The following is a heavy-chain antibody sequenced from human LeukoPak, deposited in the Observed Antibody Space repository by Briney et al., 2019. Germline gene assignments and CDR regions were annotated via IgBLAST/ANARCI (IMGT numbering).Heavy chain of an antibody. Sequence: PSETLSLTCTVSGGSISSYYWNWIRQPPGKGLEWIGYIYYSGSTNYNPSLKSRVTISVDTSKNQFSLKLSSVTAADTAVYYCARRTVIIDYGDYVTYFDYWGQGTLVTVSS. J-gene: IGHJ4*02. V-gene: IGHV4-59*08. CDR3: ARRTVIIDYGDYVTYFDY. D-gene: IGHD4-17*01. CDR2: IYYSGST. CDR1: GGSISSYY.